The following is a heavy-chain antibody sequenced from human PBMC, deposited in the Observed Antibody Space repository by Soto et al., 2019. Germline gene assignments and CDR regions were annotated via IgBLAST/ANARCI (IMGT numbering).Heavy chain of an antibody. CDR1: GFAFNNYV. Sequence: EVQLLESGGGLVQPGGSLRLSCAASGFAFNNYVMSWVRQAPGKGLEWVSTIAGSFGTTAYADSVKGRFTITRDNSQNTLYLQMNSLRAEDTAIYYCGKDPPYRMYYCNQWGQGTPVTVCS. CDR3: GKDPPYRMYYCNQ. CDR2: IAGSFGTT. D-gene: IGHD1-26*01. J-gene: IGHJ4*02. V-gene: IGHV3-23*01.